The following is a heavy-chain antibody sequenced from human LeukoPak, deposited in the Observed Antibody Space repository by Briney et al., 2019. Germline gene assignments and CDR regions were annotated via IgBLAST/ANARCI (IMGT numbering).Heavy chain of an antibody. CDR1: GGSISSYY. J-gene: IGHJ5*02. D-gene: IGHD2-15*01. Sequence: SETLSLTCTVSGGSISSYYWSWIRQPPGKGLEWIGDIYYSGSTNYNPSLKSRVTISVDTSKNQFSLKLSSVTAADTAVYYCARHEGYCSGGSCFRGEYWFDPWGQGTLVTVSS. CDR3: ARHEGYCSGGSCFRGEYWFDP. CDR2: IYYSGST. V-gene: IGHV4-59*08.